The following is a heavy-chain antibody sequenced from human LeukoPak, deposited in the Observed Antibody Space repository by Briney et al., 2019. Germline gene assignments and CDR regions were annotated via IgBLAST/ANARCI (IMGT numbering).Heavy chain of an antibody. Sequence: PGGSLRLSCAASGFTFSSFWMGWVRQTPGKRLEWVANMNIDGSEKYYADSVKGRFTISRDNAKNSLYLQMNSLRAEDTAVYYCARDRVGSGPNYWGQGTLVTVSS. CDR1: GFTFSSFW. D-gene: IGHD6-19*01. CDR2: MNIDGSEK. V-gene: IGHV3-7*01. J-gene: IGHJ4*02. CDR3: ARDRVGSGPNY.